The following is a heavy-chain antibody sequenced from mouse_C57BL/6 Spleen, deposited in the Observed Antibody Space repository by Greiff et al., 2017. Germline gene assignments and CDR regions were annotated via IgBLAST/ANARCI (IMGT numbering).Heavy chain of an antibody. Sequence: QVQLQQPGAELVMPGASVKLSCKASGYTFTSYWMHWVKQRPGQGLEWIGEIDPSDSYTNYNQKFKGKSTLTVDTSSNTAYLQLSSLTSEDTAVYYCARLLYPLDYWGQGTTLTVSS. J-gene: IGHJ2*01. V-gene: IGHV1-69*01. D-gene: IGHD2-1*01. CDR3: ARLLYPLDY. CDR1: GYTFTSYW. CDR2: IDPSDSYT.